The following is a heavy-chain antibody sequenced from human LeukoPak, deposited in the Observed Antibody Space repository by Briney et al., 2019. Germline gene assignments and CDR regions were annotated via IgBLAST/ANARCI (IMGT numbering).Heavy chain of an antibody. Sequence: PGGSLRLSCAASGFTLSNDWTHWVRQAPGKGLVWVSRISSDGTNTLYADSVKGRFTISRDNARNTLNSLRADDTAVYYCVVGGGIYWGQGTLVTVS. CDR1: GFTLSNDW. V-gene: IGHV3-74*03. CDR3: VVGGGIY. CDR2: ISSDGTNT. D-gene: IGHD1-26*01. J-gene: IGHJ4*02.